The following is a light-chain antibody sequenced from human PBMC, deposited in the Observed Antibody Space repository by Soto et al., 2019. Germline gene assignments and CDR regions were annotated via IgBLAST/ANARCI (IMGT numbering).Light chain of an antibody. CDR1: QSVSSSY. J-gene: IGKJ5*01. CDR2: GAS. Sequence: EIVLTQSPGTLSLSPGERATLSCRASQSVSSSYLAWYQQKPGQAPRLLIYGASSRATGVPARFSGSGSGTDFTLTISSLEPEDFALYYCQQRNNWPPITFGQRTRLEI. V-gene: IGKV3D-20*02. CDR3: QQRNNWPPIT.